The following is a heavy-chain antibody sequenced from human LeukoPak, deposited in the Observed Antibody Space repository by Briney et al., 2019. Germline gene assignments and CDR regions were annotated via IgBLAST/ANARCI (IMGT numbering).Heavy chain of an antibody. J-gene: IGHJ3*02. CDR2: IIPILGIA. Sequence: ASVKVSCKASGGTFSSYAISWVRQAPGQGLEWMGRIIPILGIANYAQKFQGRVTITADKSTSTAYMELSSLRSEDTAVYYCARGSGRFHGSFDIWGQGTMVTVSS. V-gene: IGHV1-69*04. CDR3: ARGSGRFHGSFDI. CDR1: GGTFSSYA. D-gene: IGHD3-10*01.